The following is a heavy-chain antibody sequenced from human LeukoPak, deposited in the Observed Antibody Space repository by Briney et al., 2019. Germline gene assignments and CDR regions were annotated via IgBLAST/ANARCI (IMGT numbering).Heavy chain of an antibody. V-gene: IGHV4-39*07. CDR3: ARAYRGVDY. CDR2: IYTSGST. J-gene: IGHJ4*02. CDR1: GGSISSRSHY. D-gene: IGHD3-10*01. Sequence: SETLSLTCTVSGGSISSRSHYWGWIRQPPGKGLEWIGRIYTSGSTNYNPSLKSRVTMSVDTSKNQFSLKLSSVTAADTAVYYCARAYRGVDYWGQGTLVTVSS.